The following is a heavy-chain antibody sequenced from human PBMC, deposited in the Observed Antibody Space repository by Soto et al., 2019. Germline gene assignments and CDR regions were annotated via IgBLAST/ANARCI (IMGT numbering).Heavy chain of an antibody. J-gene: IGHJ6*02. D-gene: IGHD3-10*01. Sequence: SETLSLTCTVSGGSISSGYYWSWIRQPPGKGLEWIGYIYYSGSTNYNPSLKSRVTISVDTSKNQFSLKLSSVTAADTAVYYCARGRLWSGRYYYYGMDVWGQGTTVTVSS. V-gene: IGHV4-61*01. CDR1: GGSISSGYY. CDR2: IYYSGST. CDR3: ARGRLWSGRYYYYGMDV.